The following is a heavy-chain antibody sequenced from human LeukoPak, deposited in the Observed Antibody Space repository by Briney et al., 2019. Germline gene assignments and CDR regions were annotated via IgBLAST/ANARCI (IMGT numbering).Heavy chain of an antibody. D-gene: IGHD2-15*01. CDR2: ISNTGGRT. J-gene: IGHJ1*01. CDR1: GFSFNTYA. CDR3: AQQVGYCSSGSCYFTY. V-gene: IGHV3-23*01. Sequence: GGSLRLSCAASGFSFNTYAMSWVRQAPGKGLEWVSAISNTGGRTYYADSVKGRFTISRDKSKNTLSLQMNSLRAEDTAVYYCAQQVGYCSSGSCYFTYWGQGTLVTVSS.